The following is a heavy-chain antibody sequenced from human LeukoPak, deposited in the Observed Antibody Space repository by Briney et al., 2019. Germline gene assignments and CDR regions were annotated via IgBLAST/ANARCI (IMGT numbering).Heavy chain of an antibody. Sequence: ASVKVSCKAAGYTFTSYGISWVRQAPGQGLEWMGWISAYNGNTNYAQKLQGRVTMTTDTSTSTAYMELRSLRSDDTAVYYCARADILTGYYRLWDYWGQGTLVTVSS. D-gene: IGHD3-9*01. CDR3: ARADILTGYYRLWDY. J-gene: IGHJ4*02. CDR1: GYTFTSYG. V-gene: IGHV1-18*01. CDR2: ISAYNGNT.